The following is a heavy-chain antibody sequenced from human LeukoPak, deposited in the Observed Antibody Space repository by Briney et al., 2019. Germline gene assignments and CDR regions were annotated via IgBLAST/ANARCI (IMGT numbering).Heavy chain of an antibody. J-gene: IGHJ5*02. V-gene: IGHV3-15*01. D-gene: IGHD3-10*01. CDR1: GFTFSNAW. CDR2: IKSKTDGGTT. Sequence: GGSLRLSCAASGFTFSNAWMSWVRQAPGKGLEWVGRIKSKTDGGTTDYAAPVKGRFTISRDDSKSTLYLQMNSLKTEDTAVYYCTTSGSGSSGWFDPWGQGTLVTVTS. CDR3: TTSGSGSSGWFDP.